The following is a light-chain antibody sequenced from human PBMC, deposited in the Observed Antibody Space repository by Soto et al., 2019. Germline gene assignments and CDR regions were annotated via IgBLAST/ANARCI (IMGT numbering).Light chain of an antibody. CDR2: DAS. V-gene: IGKV3-11*01. CDR1: QSVSSY. J-gene: IGKJ5*01. CDR3: LQDYNYPRT. Sequence: SKKCPLPMSFSPGERATLSCRASQSVSSYLAWYQQKPGQAPRLLIYDASNRATGIPDRFSGSGSGTDFTLTISRLEPEDFATYYCLQDYNYPRTFGQGTRLEI.